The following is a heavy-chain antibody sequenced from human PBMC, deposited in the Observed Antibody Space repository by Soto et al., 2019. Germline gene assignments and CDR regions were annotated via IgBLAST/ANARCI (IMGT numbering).Heavy chain of an antibody. V-gene: IGHV1-3*01. D-gene: IGHD2-15*01. Sequence: QVQLVQSGAEVKKPGASVKVSCKASGYTFTSYAMHWVRQAPGQRLEWMGWINAGNGNTKYSQKFQGRVTITRDTSASTAYMEVSSLRSEDTAVYYCARGRRYCSGGSCSPKAPVLKSEYYFDYWGQGTLVTVSS. CDR2: INAGNGNT. J-gene: IGHJ4*02. CDR3: ARGRRYCSGGSCSPKAPVLKSEYYFDY. CDR1: GYTFTSYA.